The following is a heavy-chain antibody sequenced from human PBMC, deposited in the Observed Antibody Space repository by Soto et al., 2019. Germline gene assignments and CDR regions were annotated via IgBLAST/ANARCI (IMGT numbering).Heavy chain of an antibody. D-gene: IGHD7-27*01. CDR1: AGSIRSGDYY. V-gene: IGHV4-30-4*01. Sequence: QVQLQESGPGLVKPSQTLSLTCTVSAGSIRSGDYYWTWIRQPPGKGLEWIGYIDHSGSAYYNPSLKRRATISIDTSNNQSSLKMTSVTAADTAVYYCAGELGTFYFDHWGQGTLVTVSS. CDR3: AGELGTFYFDH. CDR2: IDHSGSA. J-gene: IGHJ4*02.